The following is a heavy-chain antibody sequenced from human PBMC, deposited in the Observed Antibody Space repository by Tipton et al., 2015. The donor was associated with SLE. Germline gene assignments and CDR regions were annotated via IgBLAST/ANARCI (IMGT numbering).Heavy chain of an antibody. Sequence: GSLRLSCAASGFTFRHYAMSWVRQAPGKGLEWVSTISGGGGSAYYADSVKGRFTISRDTSKNTLYLQMNSLRAEDTAVYYCAKDDFGGDPTGYFPHWGQGTLVTVSS. CDR2: ISGGGGSA. CDR1: GFTFRHYA. J-gene: IGHJ1*01. D-gene: IGHD2-21*02. CDR3: AKDDFGGDPTGYFPH. V-gene: IGHV3-23*01.